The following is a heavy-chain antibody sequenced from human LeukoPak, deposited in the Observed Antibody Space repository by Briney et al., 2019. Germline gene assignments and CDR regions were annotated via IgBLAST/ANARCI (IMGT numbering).Heavy chain of an antibody. Sequence: GGSLRLSCEASGFTFTSYAMHWVRQAPGKGLEWVSSISASGSGTFYTDSMNGRFTISRDNAKKTFFLQMKNLRPGDTALYYCAKGRDTSGRQNFDFWGQGTLLTVSS. CDR2: ISASGSGT. CDR1: GFTFTSYA. J-gene: IGHJ4*02. V-gene: IGHV3-23*01. CDR3: AKGRDTSGRQNFDF. D-gene: IGHD6-19*01.